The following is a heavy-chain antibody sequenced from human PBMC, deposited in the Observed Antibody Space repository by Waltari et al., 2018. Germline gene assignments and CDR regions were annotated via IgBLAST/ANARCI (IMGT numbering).Heavy chain of an antibody. CDR3: ARDRSGYEYNWFDP. CDR1: GFTFSSYW. D-gene: IGHD5-12*01. Sequence: VQLVESGGGLVQPGGSLRLSCAASGFTFSSYWMSWVRQAPGKGLEWVANIKQDGSEKYYVDSVKGRFTISRDNAKNSLYLQMNSLRAEETAVYYCARDRSGYEYNWFDPWGQGTLVTVSS. CDR2: IKQDGSEK. V-gene: IGHV3-7*01. J-gene: IGHJ5*02.